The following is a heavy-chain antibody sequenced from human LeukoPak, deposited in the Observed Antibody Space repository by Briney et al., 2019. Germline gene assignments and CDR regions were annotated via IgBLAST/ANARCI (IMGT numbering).Heavy chain of an antibody. CDR3: TRGKATMVGYFDY. CDR2: IRSKANSYAT. V-gene: IGHV3-73*01. D-gene: IGHD5-24*01. CDR1: GFTFSGSA. Sequence: GSLRLSCAASGFTFSGSAMHWVRQASGKGLEWVGRIRSKANSYATAYAASVKGKLTISRDDSKNTAYLQMNSLKTEDTAVYYCTRGKATMVGYFDYWGQGTLVTVSS. J-gene: IGHJ4*02.